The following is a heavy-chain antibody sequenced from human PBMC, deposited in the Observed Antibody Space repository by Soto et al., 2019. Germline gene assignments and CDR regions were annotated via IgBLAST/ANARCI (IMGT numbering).Heavy chain of an antibody. CDR3: ARYSAASGTYYFDY. CDR1: GGSISSGDYY. D-gene: IGHD6-13*01. V-gene: IGHV4-30-4*01. J-gene: IGHJ4*02. Sequence: SETLSLTCTVSGGSISSGDYYWSWVRQSPGKGPEWIGEINHRGSANYNPSLKSRVTISVDISKNHFSLRLTSVTAADTAVYYCARYSAASGTYYFDYWGQGALVTVSS. CDR2: INHRGSA.